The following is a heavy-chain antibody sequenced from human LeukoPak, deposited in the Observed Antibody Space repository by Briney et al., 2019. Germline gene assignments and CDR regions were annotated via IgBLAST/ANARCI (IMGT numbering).Heavy chain of an antibody. CDR3: ARGYGDYAWDAFDI. CDR1: GGSISSYY. D-gene: IGHD4-17*01. J-gene: IGHJ3*02. CDR2: IYYSGST. Sequence: NPSETLSLTCTVSGGSISSYYWSWIRQPPGKGLEWIGYIYYSGSTNYNPSLKSRVTISVGTSKNQFSLKLSSVTAADTAVYYCARGYGDYAWDAFDIWGQGTMVTVSS. V-gene: IGHV4-59*01.